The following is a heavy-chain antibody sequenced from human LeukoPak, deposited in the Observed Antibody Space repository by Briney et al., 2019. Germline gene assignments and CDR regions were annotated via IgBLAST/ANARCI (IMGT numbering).Heavy chain of an antibody. CDR1: GYTVTSYY. J-gene: IGHJ4*02. Sequence: ASVKVSCKASGYTVTSYYMHWERQAPGQGLEWMAIVNPSGSSSYAQKFQGRVTVTRDTSTSTVHMELSGLRSEDTAVYYCARDQEGFDYWGQGTLVTVSS. CDR2: VNPSGSS. CDR3: ARDQEGFDY. V-gene: IGHV1-46*01.